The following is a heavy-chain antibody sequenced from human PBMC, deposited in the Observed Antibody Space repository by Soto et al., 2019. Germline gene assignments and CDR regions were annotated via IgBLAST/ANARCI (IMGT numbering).Heavy chain of an antibody. CDR1: VDSMSTYY. Sequence: SETLCITSTFSVDSMSTYYWNWIRQSGEKGLEWIGRISATGTTTYIPSLKSRITLSVDTSKNEFSLNLKFVTAADTAVYFCARDQSGAADFWGQGTMVTVSS. V-gene: IGHV4-4*07. D-gene: IGHD7-27*01. J-gene: IGHJ3*01. CDR2: ISATGTT. CDR3: ARDQSGAADF.